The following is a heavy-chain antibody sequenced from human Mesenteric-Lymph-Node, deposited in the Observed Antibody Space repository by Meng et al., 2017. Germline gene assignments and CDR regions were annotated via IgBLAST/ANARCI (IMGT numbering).Heavy chain of an antibody. CDR3: ARDQNIYYFDY. Sequence: QVHLVESGGGVVQPGSPLRLSCAVSGFTFSSYAMHWVRQAPGKGLEWVAVISYDGSNKYYADSVKGRFTISRDNSKNTLYLQMNSLIAEDTAVYYCARDQNIYYFDYWGQGTLVTVSS. CDR1: GFTFSSYA. J-gene: IGHJ4*02. CDR2: ISYDGSNK. V-gene: IGHV3-30-3*01. D-gene: IGHD1/OR15-1a*01.